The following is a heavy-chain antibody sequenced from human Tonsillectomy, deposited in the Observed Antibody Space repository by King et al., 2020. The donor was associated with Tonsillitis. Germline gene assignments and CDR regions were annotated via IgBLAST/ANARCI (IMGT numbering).Heavy chain of an antibody. J-gene: IGHJ6*03. D-gene: IGHD6-19*01. Sequence: VQLVESGAEVKKPGSSVKVSCKASGGTFSRNAISWVRQAPGQGLEWMGGIIPIFGTANYAQKFQGRVTITADESTSTAYMDLNSLRSEDTAVYYCARNPEDSSGWPYYFYYMDVWGKGTTVTVSS. CDR2: IIPIFGTA. CDR3: ARNPEDSSGWPYYFYYMDV. CDR1: GGTFSRNA. V-gene: IGHV1-69*01.